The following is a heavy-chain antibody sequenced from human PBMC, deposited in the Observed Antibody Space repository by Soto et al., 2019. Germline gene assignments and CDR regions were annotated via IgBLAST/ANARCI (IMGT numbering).Heavy chain of an antibody. Sequence: QVQLVQSGAEVKKPGASVKVSCKASGYTFTSYDINWVLQATGKGLEWMGWMNPNSDNTGYGQKFQGRVTMTSNTSISTAYMELSILRSDDTAVYYCAREKSDGMDVWGQGTTVTVSS. V-gene: IGHV1-8*01. CDR1: GYTFTSYD. CDR3: AREKSDGMDV. J-gene: IGHJ6*02. CDR2: MNPNSDNT.